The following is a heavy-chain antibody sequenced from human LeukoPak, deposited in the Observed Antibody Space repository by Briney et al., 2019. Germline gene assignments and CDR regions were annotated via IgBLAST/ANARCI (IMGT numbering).Heavy chain of an antibody. CDR2: ISYDGSNK. V-gene: IGHV3-30*03. Sequence: GRSLRLSCAASGFTFSSYGMHWVRQAPGKGLEWVAVISYDGSNKYYADSVKGRFTISRDNSKNTLYLQMNSLRAEDTAVYYCAVVATIERGFDPWGQGTLVTVSS. CDR1: GFTFSSYG. CDR3: AVVATIERGFDP. J-gene: IGHJ5*02. D-gene: IGHD5-12*01.